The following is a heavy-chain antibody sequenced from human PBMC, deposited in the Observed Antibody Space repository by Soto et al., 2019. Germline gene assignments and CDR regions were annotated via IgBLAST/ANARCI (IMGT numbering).Heavy chain of an antibody. Sequence: GGSLRLSCAASGFTFDDYAMHWVRQAPGKGLEWVSGISWNSGSIGYADSVKGRFTISRDNAKNSLYLQMNSLRAEDTALYYCAKDSTDGGGYYYGMDVWGQGTTVTVSS. V-gene: IGHV3-9*01. CDR3: AKDSTDGGGYYYGMDV. CDR2: ISWNSGSI. D-gene: IGHD3-16*01. J-gene: IGHJ6*02. CDR1: GFTFDDYA.